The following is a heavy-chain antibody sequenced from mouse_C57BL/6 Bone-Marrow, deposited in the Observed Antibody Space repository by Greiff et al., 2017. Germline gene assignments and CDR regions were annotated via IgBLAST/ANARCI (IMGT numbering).Heavy chain of an antibody. CDR1: GFTFSDYG. CDR2: ISNLAYSI. V-gene: IGHV5-15*01. Sequence: EVQLQESGGGLVQPGGSLKLSCAASGFTFSDYGMAWVRQAPRKGPEWVAFISNLAYSIYYADTVTGRFTISRENAKNTLYLEMSSLRSEDTAMYYCARRRWYFDVWGTGTTVTVSS. J-gene: IGHJ1*03. CDR3: ARRRWYFDV.